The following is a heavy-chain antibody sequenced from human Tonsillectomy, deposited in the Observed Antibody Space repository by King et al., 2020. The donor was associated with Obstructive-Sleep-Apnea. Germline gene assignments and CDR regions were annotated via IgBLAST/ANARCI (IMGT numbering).Heavy chain of an antibody. D-gene: IGHD1-26*01. Sequence: VQLVESGGGLDQPGGSLGLSCAASEFTFSTYWMSWVRQAPGKGLEWVANIRQDGNEKYYVGSVKGRFTISRDNAKSSLYLQMNSLRAEDTAVYYCARTVGATPFDYWGQGTLVTVSS. CDR1: EFTFSTYW. V-gene: IGHV3-7*03. J-gene: IGHJ4*02. CDR3: ARTVGATPFDY. CDR2: IRQDGNEK.